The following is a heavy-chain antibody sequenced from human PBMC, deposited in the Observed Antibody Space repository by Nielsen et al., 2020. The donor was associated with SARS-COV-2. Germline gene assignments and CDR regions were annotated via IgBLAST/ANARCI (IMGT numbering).Heavy chain of an antibody. Sequence: GGSLRLSCAASGLTVSRHYMTWVRQAPGKGLEWVSVIYTDGDTYYADSVKGRFTISRDNSKNTLYLQMNTLRAEDTAVYYCARDSNWKFDYWGQGTLVTVSS. CDR2: IYTDGDT. V-gene: IGHV3-66*01. CDR1: GLTVSRHY. J-gene: IGHJ4*02. CDR3: ARDSNWKFDY. D-gene: IGHD1-20*01.